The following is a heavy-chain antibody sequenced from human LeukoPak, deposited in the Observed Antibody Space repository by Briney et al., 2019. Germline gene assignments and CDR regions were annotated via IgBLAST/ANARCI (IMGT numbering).Heavy chain of an antibody. CDR1: GGSISSYF. CDR3: ANTPLGFCSGGNCYLGYFQL. J-gene: IGHJ1*01. D-gene: IGHD2-15*01. CDR2: MHDNGRT. V-gene: IGHV4-59*03. Sequence: SETLSLTCSVSGGSISSYFWSWIRQPPGKGLEWIGYMHDNGRTNYNPSLKSRVTISVDTSQNQFSLKLSSVTAADTAVYYCANTPLGFCSGGNCYLGYFQLWGQGTLVTVSS.